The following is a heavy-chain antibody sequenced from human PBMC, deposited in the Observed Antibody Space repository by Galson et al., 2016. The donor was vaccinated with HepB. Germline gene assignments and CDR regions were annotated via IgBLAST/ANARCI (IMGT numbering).Heavy chain of an antibody. J-gene: IGHJ4*02. CDR1: GFMFEKYS. CDR2: LSYSGTTM. CDR3: VRALGYCSTTTCYYFDH. V-gene: IGHV3-48*01. Sequence: SLRLSCAGSGFMFEKYSLGWVRLAPGKGLEWLAYLSYSGTTMYVADSVRGRFAVSRDNALRSLFLQMNSLRRDDTAVYYCVRALGYCSTTTCYYFDHWGRGTPVTVSS. D-gene: IGHD2-8*01.